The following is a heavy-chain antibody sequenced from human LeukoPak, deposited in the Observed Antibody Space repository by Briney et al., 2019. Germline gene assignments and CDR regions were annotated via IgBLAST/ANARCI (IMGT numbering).Heavy chain of an antibody. J-gene: IGHJ5*02. Sequence: PSETLSLTCTVSGGSISSDFYYWSWIRQHTGKGLEWIGDIYHNGSTYYNPSLKSRAIISVDTSKNQFSLKLSSVTAADTAVYYCARDRSRTALWFGELSSIVPPPVGGFDPWGQGTLVTVSS. CDR3: ARDRSRTALWFGELSSIVPPPVGGFDP. D-gene: IGHD3-10*01. V-gene: IGHV4-31*03. CDR2: IYHNGST. CDR1: GGSISSDFYY.